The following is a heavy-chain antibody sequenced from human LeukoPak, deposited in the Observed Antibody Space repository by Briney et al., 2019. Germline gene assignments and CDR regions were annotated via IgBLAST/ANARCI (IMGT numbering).Heavy chain of an antibody. Sequence: GGSLRLSCAASVFTFDDYAMHWVRQAPGKGLEWVSGISWNSGSIGYADSVKGRFTISRDNAKNSLYRQMNSLRAEDTALYYCAKGGSGYYYGDFDYWGQGTLVTVSS. CDR1: VFTFDDYA. V-gene: IGHV3-9*01. CDR3: AKGGSGYYYGDFDY. D-gene: IGHD3-22*01. J-gene: IGHJ4*02. CDR2: ISWNSGSI.